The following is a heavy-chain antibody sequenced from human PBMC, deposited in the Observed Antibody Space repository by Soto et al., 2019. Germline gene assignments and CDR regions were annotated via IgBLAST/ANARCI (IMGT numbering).Heavy chain of an antibody. Sequence: ASVKVSCKASGYIFANYAMQWVRQAPGQRLEWMGWINAANGNTKYSQKFQGRVTITTDTSASTAYMELSSLRSEDTAVYYCARASYGSGSYSSDDFDYWGQGTLVTVSS. CDR3: ARASYGSGSYSSDDFDY. D-gene: IGHD3-10*01. CDR2: INAANGNT. V-gene: IGHV1-3*01. CDR1: GYIFANYA. J-gene: IGHJ4*02.